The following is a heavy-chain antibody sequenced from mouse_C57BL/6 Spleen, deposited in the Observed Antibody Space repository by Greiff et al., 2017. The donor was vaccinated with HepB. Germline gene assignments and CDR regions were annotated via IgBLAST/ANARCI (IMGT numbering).Heavy chain of an antibody. CDR1: GYAFTNYL. CDR2: INPGSGGT. V-gene: IGHV1-54*01. J-gene: IGHJ2*01. D-gene: IGHD2-1*01. Sequence: QVQLKESGAELVRPGTSVKVSCKTSGYAFTNYLIEWVKQRPGQGLEWIGVINPGSGGTNYNEKFKGKATLTADKSSSTAYMQLSSLTSEDSAVYFCARWGGNYVIYFDYWGQGTTLTVSS. CDR3: ARWGGNYVIYFDY.